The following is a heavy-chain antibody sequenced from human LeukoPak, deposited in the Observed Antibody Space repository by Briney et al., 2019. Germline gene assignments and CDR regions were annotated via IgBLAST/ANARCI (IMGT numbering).Heavy chain of an antibody. D-gene: IGHD4-17*01. CDR1: GGSISNYY. Sequence: SETLSLTCTVSGGSISNYYWSWIRQPPGKGLEWIGYIYNSGSTNYNPSVKSRVTISVDTSKKQFSLKLSSVTAADTAVYYCARDPASPYGDSDAFDIWGQGTMVTVSS. V-gene: IGHV4-59*01. CDR2: IYNSGST. J-gene: IGHJ3*02. CDR3: ARDPASPYGDSDAFDI.